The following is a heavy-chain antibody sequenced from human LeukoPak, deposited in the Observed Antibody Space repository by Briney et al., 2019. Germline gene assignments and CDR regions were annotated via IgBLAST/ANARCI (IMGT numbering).Heavy chain of an antibody. D-gene: IGHD3-3*01. CDR3: ARGLTQYYDFWSGSPVGDAFDI. CDR2: INHSGST. CDR1: GGSFSGYY. J-gene: IGHJ3*02. V-gene: IGHV4-34*01. Sequence: SETLSPTCAVYGGSFSGYYWSWIRQPPGKRLEWIGEINHSGSTNYNPSLKSRVTISVDTSKNQFSLKLSSVTAADTAVYYCARGLTQYYDFWSGSPVGDAFDIWGQGTMVTVSS.